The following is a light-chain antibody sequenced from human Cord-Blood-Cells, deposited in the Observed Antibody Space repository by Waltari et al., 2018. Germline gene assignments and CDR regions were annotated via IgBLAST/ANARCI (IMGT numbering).Light chain of an antibody. J-gene: IGKJ5*01. CDR1: QSVSSSY. Sequence: EIVLTQSPGPLSLSPGERATLSCRASQSVSSSYLARYQQKPGQGPRLLIYGASTRATGIPDRCSGSGSATDVTLTISRLEPEDFAVYCCKQYGSSITFGQGTRLEIK. CDR3: KQYGSSIT. V-gene: IGKV3-20*01. CDR2: GAS.